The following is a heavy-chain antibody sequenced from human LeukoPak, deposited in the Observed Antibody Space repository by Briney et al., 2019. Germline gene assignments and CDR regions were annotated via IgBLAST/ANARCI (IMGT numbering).Heavy chain of an antibody. CDR3: ARGLVGSGSYYPSYFDY. Sequence: GGSLRLSCAASGFTFSTYSMNWVRQAPGKGLEWVSSISRTSTYIYYADSVKGRFTISRDNAKNLLYLQMNSLRAEDTAVYYCARGLVGSGSYYPSYFDYWGQGTLVTVSS. D-gene: IGHD3-10*01. V-gene: IGHV3-21*01. J-gene: IGHJ4*02. CDR1: GFTFSTYS. CDR2: ISRTSTYI.